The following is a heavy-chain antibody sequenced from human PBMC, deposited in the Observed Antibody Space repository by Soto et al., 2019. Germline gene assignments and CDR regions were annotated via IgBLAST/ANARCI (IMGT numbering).Heavy chain of an antibody. V-gene: IGHV3-66*01. CDR1: GFTVRSNY. Sequence: GGSLRLSCAASGFTVRSNYMSWVRQAPGKGLEWVSVIYSDSSTSYADSVKGRFTISRDKSKNTLYLQMNSLRAEDTAVYYCARDKIAAAGIYYYGMDVWGQGTTVTVSS. J-gene: IGHJ6*02. CDR2: IYSDSST. D-gene: IGHD6-13*01. CDR3: ARDKIAAAGIYYYGMDV.